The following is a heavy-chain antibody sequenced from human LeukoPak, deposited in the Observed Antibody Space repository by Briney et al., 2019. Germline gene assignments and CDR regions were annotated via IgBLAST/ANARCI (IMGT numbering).Heavy chain of an antibody. Sequence: SVKVSRKASGGTFSNFPISWVRQAPGHGLEWMGGIIPIFGTANYAQKFQGRVTITADESTSTAYMELSSLRSEDTAVYYCARVWGDIVEGPFDPWGQGTLVTVSS. V-gene: IGHV1-69*13. CDR3: ARVWGDIVEGPFDP. J-gene: IGHJ5*02. CDR2: IIPIFGTA. D-gene: IGHD2-21*01. CDR1: GGTFSNFP.